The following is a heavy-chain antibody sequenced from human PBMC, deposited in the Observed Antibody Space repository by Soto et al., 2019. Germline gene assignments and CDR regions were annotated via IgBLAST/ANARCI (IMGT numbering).Heavy chain of an antibody. V-gene: IGHV1-46*01. J-gene: IGHJ6*02. Sequence: GASVKVSCKASGYTFTSYYMHWVRQAPGQGLEWMGIINPSGGSTSYAQKFQGRVTMTRDTSTSTVYMELSSLRSEDTAVYYCARVSSDSSGYSRTTSMDVWGQGTTVTVSS. D-gene: IGHD3-22*01. CDR1: GYTFTSYY. CDR2: INPSGGST. CDR3: ARVSSDSSGYSRTTSMDV.